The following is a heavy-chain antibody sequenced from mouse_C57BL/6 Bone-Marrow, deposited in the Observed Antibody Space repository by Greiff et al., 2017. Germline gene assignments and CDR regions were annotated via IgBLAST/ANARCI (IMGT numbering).Heavy chain of an antibody. J-gene: IGHJ4*01. CDR1: GYAFSSSW. V-gene: IGHV1-82*01. CDR3: AREKMNWAMDY. Sequence: QVHVKQSGPELVKPGASVKISCKASGYAFSSSWMNWVKQRPGKGLEWIGRIYPGDGDTNYNGKFKGKATLTADKSSSTAYMQLSSLTSEDSAVYFVAREKMNWAMDYWGQGTAVTVSS. CDR2: IYPGDGDT. D-gene: IGHD4-1*01.